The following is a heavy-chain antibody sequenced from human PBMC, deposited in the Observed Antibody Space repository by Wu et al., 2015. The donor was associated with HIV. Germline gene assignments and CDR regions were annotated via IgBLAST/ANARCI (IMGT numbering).Heavy chain of an antibody. CDR1: GYNFGSYG. CDR3: AREPPLGRYHYMDV. Sequence: QAQLIQSAGEMKKPGASVRVSCKASGYNFGSYGINWVRQIPGQGLEWMGWITGYNGDTNQTRGRLSLTLDTLTDTAFMDLRDLRIEDSGTYFCAREPPLGRYHYMDVWGRGTTVVVS. CDR2: ITGYNGDT. V-gene: IGHV1-18*01. J-gene: IGHJ6*04. D-gene: IGHD3-16*02.